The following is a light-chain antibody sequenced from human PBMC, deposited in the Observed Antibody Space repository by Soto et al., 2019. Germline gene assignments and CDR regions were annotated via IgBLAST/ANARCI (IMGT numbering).Light chain of an antibody. V-gene: IGLV2-23*01. CDR1: SSDVGSYNL. J-gene: IGLJ1*01. CDR2: EGS. Sequence: QSALTQPASVSGSPGQSITISCTGTSSDVGSYNLVSWYQQHPGKAPKLMIYEGSKRPSGVSNRFSGSKSGNTASLTISGLQAEDEDDYYCCSYEGSSTSLYVFGTGTKVTVL. CDR3: CSYEGSSTSLYV.